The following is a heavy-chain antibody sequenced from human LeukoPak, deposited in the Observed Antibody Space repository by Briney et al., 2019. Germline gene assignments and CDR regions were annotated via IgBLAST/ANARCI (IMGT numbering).Heavy chain of an antibody. J-gene: IGHJ4*02. Sequence: GASVKVSCKASGYTFTSYGISWVRQAPGQGLEWMGWISASNGNTNYAQNLQGRVTMTTDTSTSTAYMELKSLRSDDMAVYYCARDRHYYDSSGYYCLNWGQGTLVTVSS. CDR3: ARDRHYYDSSGYYCLN. CDR1: GYTFTSYG. D-gene: IGHD3-22*01. V-gene: IGHV1-18*03. CDR2: ISASNGNT.